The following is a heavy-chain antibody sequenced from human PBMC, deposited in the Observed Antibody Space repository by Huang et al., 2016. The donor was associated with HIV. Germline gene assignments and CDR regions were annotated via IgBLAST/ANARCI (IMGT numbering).Heavy chain of an antibody. Sequence: QLQLQGSGSGLVKPSETLSLTCTVSGGSITSSSYYWGWIRRPPGKGLEWVGSIYCSGSTESYPSFKNRVNVSVHTSRCQLSQKQSYVTASETAVYYCARQFSYYDSSGYSPWDAFDIWGQGTMVTVSS. J-gene: IGHJ3*02. CDR1: GGSITSSSYY. CDR2: IYCSGST. D-gene: IGHD3-22*01. CDR3: ARQFSYYDSSGYSPWDAFDI. V-gene: IGHV4-39*01.